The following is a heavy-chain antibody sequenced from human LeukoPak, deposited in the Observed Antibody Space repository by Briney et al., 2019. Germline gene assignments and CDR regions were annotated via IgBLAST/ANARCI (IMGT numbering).Heavy chain of an antibody. CDR3: ARGRLLMWFDP. J-gene: IGHJ5*01. D-gene: IGHD3-16*01. CDR1: GGSFSGYS. V-gene: IGHV4-34*01. CDR2: INHSGST. Sequence: PSETLSLTCAVYGGSFSGYSWSWIRQPPGKGLEWIGEINHSGSTNYNPSLKSRVTISVDTSKKQFSLKLSSVTAADTAVYYCARGRLLMWFDPWGQGTTVTVSS.